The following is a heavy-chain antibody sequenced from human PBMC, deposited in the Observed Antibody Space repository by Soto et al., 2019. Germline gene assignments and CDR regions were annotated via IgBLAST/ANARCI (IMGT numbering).Heavy chain of an antibody. CDR3: ARHAYGRTTVDY. J-gene: IGHJ4*02. Sequence: SETLSLTCTVSGGSISSYYWSWIRQPPGKGLEWIGYIYYSGSTNYNPSLKSRVTISVDTSKNQFSLKLSSVTAADTAVYYCARHAYGRTTVDYWGQGTLVTVSS. V-gene: IGHV4-59*08. D-gene: IGHD4-17*01. CDR1: GGSISSYY. CDR2: IYYSGST.